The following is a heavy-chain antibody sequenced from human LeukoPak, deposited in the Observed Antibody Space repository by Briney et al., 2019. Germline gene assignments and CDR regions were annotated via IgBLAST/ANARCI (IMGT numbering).Heavy chain of an antibody. Sequence: SETLSLTCAVYGGSFSGYYWSWIRQPPGKGLEWIGEINHSGSTNYNPSLKSRVTISVDTSKNQFSLKVSSVTAADTAVYYCARGASPLRYFDWDYWGQGTQVTVSS. D-gene: IGHD3-9*01. CDR1: GGSFSGYY. J-gene: IGHJ4*02. V-gene: IGHV4-34*01. CDR3: ARGASPLRYFDWDY. CDR2: INHSGST.